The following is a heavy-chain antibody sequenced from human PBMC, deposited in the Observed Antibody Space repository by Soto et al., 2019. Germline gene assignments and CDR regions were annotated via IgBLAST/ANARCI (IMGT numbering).Heavy chain of an antibody. CDR3: AKFTTVVTAGEYYFDY. Sequence: PGGSLRLSCAASGLTFXSYAMSWVRQAPGKGLEWVSAISGSGGSTYYADSVKGRFTISRDNSKNTLYLQMNSLRAEDTAVYYCAKFTTVVTAGEYYFDYWGQGTLVTVSS. D-gene: IGHD4-17*01. V-gene: IGHV3-23*01. J-gene: IGHJ4*02. CDR2: ISGSGGST. CDR1: GLTFXSYA.